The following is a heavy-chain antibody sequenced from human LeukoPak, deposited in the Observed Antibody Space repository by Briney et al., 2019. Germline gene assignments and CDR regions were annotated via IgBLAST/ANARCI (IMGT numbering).Heavy chain of an antibody. D-gene: IGHD2-21*01. CDR3: SYSLNF. CDR2: IKEDGSET. J-gene: IGHJ4*02. CDR1: GFTFSRSW. V-gene: IGHV3-7*01. Sequence: GGSLRLSCAASGFTFSRSWMDWVRQAPGKGLEWVANIKEDGSETHHVDSAKGRFTVSRDNAKNTLFLQVDSLRVEDTAIYYCSYSLNFWGQGTLVTVSS.